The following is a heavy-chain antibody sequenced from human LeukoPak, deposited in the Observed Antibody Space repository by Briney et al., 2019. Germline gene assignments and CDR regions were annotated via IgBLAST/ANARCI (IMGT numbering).Heavy chain of an antibody. D-gene: IGHD3-10*01. J-gene: IGHJ5*02. CDR3: ARDTPGSGKFEP. CDR1: GGSLSSYH. Sequence: PSETLSLTCTVSGGSLSSYHWSCIRQSPGKGLEWIGHIYYSGRTNYKPSLKSRDTISVDTSKNQFSLKLSSVTAAGTAVYYCARDTPGSGKFEPWGQGTLVTVSS. CDR2: IYYSGRT. V-gene: IGHV4-59*01.